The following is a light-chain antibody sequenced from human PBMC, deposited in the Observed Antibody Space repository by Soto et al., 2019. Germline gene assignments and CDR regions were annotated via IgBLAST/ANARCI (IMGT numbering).Light chain of an antibody. Sequence: TVLTQSPATLSLSPGERATLSCKASQSIGNSLGWFQQKPGQAPRLLIDDAFNRATGIPARFTGSGSGSDFTLTISSLEHEDFGVYYCRKRYNLPLTFGGGTKVEIK. V-gene: IGKV3-11*01. J-gene: IGKJ4*01. CDR1: QSIGNS. CDR2: DAF. CDR3: RKRYNLPLT.